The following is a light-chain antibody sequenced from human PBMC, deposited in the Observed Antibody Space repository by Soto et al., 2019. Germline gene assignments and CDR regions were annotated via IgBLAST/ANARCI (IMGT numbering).Light chain of an antibody. CDR2: NHN. CDR1: SSNIGRNS. V-gene: IGLV1-44*01. J-gene: IGLJ3*02. Sequence: QSVLTQPPSASGTPGQRVSNSCSGSSSNIGRNSVNWYQRIPGTAPKLLIYNHNQRPSGVPDRFSGSKFGTSVSLVISGLQSKDEADYYCAAWDDSLSGVVFGGGTKLTVL. CDR3: AAWDDSLSGVV.